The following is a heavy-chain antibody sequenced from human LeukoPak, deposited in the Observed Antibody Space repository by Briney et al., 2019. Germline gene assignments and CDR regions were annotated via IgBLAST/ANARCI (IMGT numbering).Heavy chain of an antibody. V-gene: IGHV3-30-3*01. CDR3: AFSGSYLRYYYYGMDV. CDR2: ISYDGSNK. D-gene: IGHD1-26*01. CDR1: GFTFSSYA. Sequence: GGSLRLSCAASGFTFSSYAMHWVRQAPGKGLEWVAVISYDGSNKYYADSVKGRFTISRDNSKNTLYLQMNSLRAEDTAVYYCAFSGSYLRYYYYGMDVWGQGTTVTVSS. J-gene: IGHJ6*02.